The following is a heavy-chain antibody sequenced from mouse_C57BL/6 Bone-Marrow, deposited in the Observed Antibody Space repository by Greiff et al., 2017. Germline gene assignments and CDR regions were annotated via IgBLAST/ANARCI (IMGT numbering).Heavy chain of an antibody. V-gene: IGHV5-12*01. CDR1: GFTFSDYY. CDR3: ARHPSLLLLMDY. D-gene: IGHD1-2*01. Sequence: DVMLVESGGGLVQPGGSLKLSCAASGFTFSDYYMYWVRQTPEKRLEWVAYISNGGGSTYYPDTVKGRFTISRDNAKNTLYLQMSRLKSEDTAMYYCARHPSLLLLMDYWGQGTSVTVSS. CDR2: ISNGGGST. J-gene: IGHJ4*01.